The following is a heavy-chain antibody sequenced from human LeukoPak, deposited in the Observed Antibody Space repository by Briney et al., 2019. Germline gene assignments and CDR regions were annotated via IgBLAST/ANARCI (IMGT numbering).Heavy chain of an antibody. Sequence: DSVKGRFTISRDNAKNSLYLRMNSLRAEDTAVYYCARDGGSYAPDYWGQGTLVTVSS. D-gene: IGHD1-26*01. V-gene: IGHV3-11*01. CDR3: ARDGGSYAPDY. J-gene: IGHJ4*02.